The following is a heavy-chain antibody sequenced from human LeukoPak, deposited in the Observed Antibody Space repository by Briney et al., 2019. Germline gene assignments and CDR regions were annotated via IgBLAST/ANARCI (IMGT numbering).Heavy chain of an antibody. CDR1: GGSISSYY. V-gene: IGHV4-59*01. J-gene: IGHJ4*02. D-gene: IGHD5-24*01. CDR2: IYYSGST. Sequence: SETLSLTCTVSGGSISSYYWSWIRQPPGKGLEWIGYIYYSGSTNYNPSLKSRVTISVDTSKNQFSLKLSSVTAADTAVYYCARLHVEMATIYYFDYWGQGTLVTVPS. CDR3: ARLHVEMATIYYFDY.